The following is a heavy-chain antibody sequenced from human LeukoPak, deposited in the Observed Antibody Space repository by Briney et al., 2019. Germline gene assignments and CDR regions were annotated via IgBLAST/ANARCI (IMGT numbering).Heavy chain of an antibody. D-gene: IGHD3-22*01. CDR2: ISSSSSYI. V-gene: IGHV3-21*01. Sequence: NPGGSLRLSCAASGFTFSSYAMPWVRQAPGKGLEWVSSISSSSSYIYYADSVKGRFTISRENAKNSLYLQMNSLRAGDTAVYYCARGGYYDSSGYYYEDYYFDYWGQGTLVTVSS. CDR1: GFTFSSYA. CDR3: ARGGYYDSSGYYYEDYYFDY. J-gene: IGHJ4*02.